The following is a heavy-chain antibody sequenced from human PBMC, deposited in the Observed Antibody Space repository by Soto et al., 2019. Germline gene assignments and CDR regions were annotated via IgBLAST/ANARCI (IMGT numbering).Heavy chain of an antibody. D-gene: IGHD3-10*01. CDR2: INPNSGGT. Sequence: ASVKVSCKASGYTFTGYYMHWVRQAPGQGLEWMGWINPNSGGTNYAQKFQGWVTMTRDTSISTAYMELSRLRSDDTAVYYCALATMVRLRPDAFDIWGQGTMVTGSS. CDR1: GYTFTGYY. J-gene: IGHJ3*02. CDR3: ALATMVRLRPDAFDI. V-gene: IGHV1-2*04.